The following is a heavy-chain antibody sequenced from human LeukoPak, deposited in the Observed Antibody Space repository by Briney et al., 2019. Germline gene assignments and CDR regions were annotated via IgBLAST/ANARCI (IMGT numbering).Heavy chain of an antibody. V-gene: IGHV3-23*01. D-gene: IGHD6-19*01. J-gene: IGHJ4*02. Sequence: GGSLRLSCAASGFTFSSYAMSWVRQAPGKGLEWVSAISGSGHSTFYADSVKGRFTISRDNSKNTLYLQMNSLRAEDTALYYCAKEPIAVAGTFDYWGQGTLVTVSS. CDR3: AKEPIAVAGTFDY. CDR1: GFTFSSYA. CDR2: ISGSGHST.